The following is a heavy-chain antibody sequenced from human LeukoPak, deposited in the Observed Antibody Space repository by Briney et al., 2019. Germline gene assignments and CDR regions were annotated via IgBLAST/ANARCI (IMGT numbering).Heavy chain of an antibody. J-gene: IGHJ4*02. CDR3: ARVIQDYYDSSGYYYYFDY. CDR1: GGPISSGGYS. CDR2: IYHSGST. V-gene: IGHV4-30-2*01. D-gene: IGHD3-22*01. Sequence: SQTLSLTCAVSGGPISSGGYSWSWIRQPPGKGLEWIGYIYHSGSTYYNPSLKSRVTISVDRSKNQFSLKLSSVTAADTAVYYCARVIQDYYDSSGYYYYFDYWGQGTLVTVSS.